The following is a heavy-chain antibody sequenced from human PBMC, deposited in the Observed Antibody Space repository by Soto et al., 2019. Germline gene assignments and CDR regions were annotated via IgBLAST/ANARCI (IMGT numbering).Heavy chain of an antibody. J-gene: IGHJ5*02. D-gene: IGHD1-26*01. CDR2: IYYSGST. V-gene: IGHV4-39*01. Sequence: SETLSLTCTVSGGSIISSSYYWAWIRQPPGKGLEWIGSIYYSGSTYYNPSLKSRVTISVDTSKNQFSLKLSSVTAADTAVYYCATQEVGGSYVYTFDPWGQGTLVTVS. CDR1: GGSIISSSYY. CDR3: ATQEVGGSYVYTFDP.